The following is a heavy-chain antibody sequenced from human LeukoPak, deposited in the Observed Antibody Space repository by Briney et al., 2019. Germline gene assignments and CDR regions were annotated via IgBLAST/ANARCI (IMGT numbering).Heavy chain of an antibody. J-gene: IGHJ4*02. CDR1: GFTFTPYG. CDR2: ISSRSSHI. V-gene: IGHV3-21*01. D-gene: IGHD2-2*01. CDR3: AREEGIVVVPAAPDY. Sequence: GGSLRLSCAASGFTFTPYGMTWVRQAPGKGPEWIASISSRSSHIYYADSVNGRFTISRDNDKNSLYLQMNSLRAEDTAVYYCAREEGIVVVPAAPDYWGQGTLVTVSS.